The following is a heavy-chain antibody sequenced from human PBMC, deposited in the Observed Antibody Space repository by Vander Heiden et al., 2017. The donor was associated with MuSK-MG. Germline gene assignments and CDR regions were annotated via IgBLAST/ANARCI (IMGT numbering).Heavy chain of an antibody. J-gene: IGHJ4*02. CDR3: ARSNGWYNPFDY. Sequence: QVQVVESGGGLVKPGGSLRLSCVASGFPFSDFYMSWIRPAPGKGLEWVSYISSSANTIFYADSVKGRFTISRDNTKNSLYLQMDTLRAEDTAVYYCARSNGWYNPFDYWGQGTLVTVSS. V-gene: IGHV3-11*01. CDR2: ISSSANTI. D-gene: IGHD6-19*01. CDR1: GFPFSDFY.